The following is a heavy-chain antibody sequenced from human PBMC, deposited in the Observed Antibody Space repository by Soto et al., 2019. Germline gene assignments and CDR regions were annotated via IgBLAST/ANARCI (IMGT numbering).Heavy chain of an antibody. CDR2: TTAPNTHT. CDR3: ARGGYSSGYHY. J-gene: IGHJ4*02. Sequence: QVQLLQSGTEVKEPGASEKVSCKASGYTFTSFDISWVRQAPGQGLEWVGWTTAPNTHTNNAQKLQGRVTMTTDTSTTPAYMELRSLRSDDTAIYYCARGGYSSGYHYWGQGTLVTVSS. V-gene: IGHV1-18*04. D-gene: IGHD3-22*01. CDR1: GYTFTSFD.